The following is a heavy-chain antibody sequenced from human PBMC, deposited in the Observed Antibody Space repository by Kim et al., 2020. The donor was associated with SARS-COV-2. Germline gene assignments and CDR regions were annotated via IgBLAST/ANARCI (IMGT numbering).Heavy chain of an antibody. CDR2: IIPIFGTA. V-gene: IGHV1-69*13. J-gene: IGHJ5*02. D-gene: IGHD2-2*01. CDR3: ARTGDIVVVPDNWFDP. Sequence: SVKVSCKASGGTFSSYAISWVRQAPGQGLEWMGGIIPIFGTANYAQKFQGRVTITADESTSTAYMELSSLRSEDTAVYYCARTGDIVVVPDNWFDPWGQGTLVTVSS. CDR1: GGTFSSYA.